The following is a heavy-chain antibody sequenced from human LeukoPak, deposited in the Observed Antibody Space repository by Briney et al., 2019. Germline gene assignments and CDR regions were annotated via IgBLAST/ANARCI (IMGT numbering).Heavy chain of an antibody. CDR1: GFTVSSKY. J-gene: IGHJ4*02. Sequence: HPGGSLRLSCAASGFTVSSKYMSWVRQAPGKGLEWVSVIYSGGGTYYADSVKGRFTISRDNSKNMIYLEMSSLKAEDTAVYYCAKERNLEIAVAGTIFDYWGQGTLVTVSS. CDR3: AKERNLEIAVAGTIFDY. V-gene: IGHV3-66*01. D-gene: IGHD6-19*01. CDR2: IYSGGGT.